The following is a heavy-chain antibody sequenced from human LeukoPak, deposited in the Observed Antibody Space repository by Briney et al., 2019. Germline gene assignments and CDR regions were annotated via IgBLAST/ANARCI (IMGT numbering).Heavy chain of an antibody. D-gene: IGHD2/OR15-2a*01. CDR2: ISHTGST. CDR1: GGSVSSGGFS. V-gene: IGHV4-30-2*01. Sequence: SETLSLTCAVSGGSVSSGGFSWRWIRQPPGKGLECIGSISHTGSTYYNPSLKSRVTISVDSSKNQFSLKLSSVTAADTAVYYCAREEYFYGMDAWGKGPTVTVFS. CDR3: AREEYFYGMDA. J-gene: IGHJ6*04.